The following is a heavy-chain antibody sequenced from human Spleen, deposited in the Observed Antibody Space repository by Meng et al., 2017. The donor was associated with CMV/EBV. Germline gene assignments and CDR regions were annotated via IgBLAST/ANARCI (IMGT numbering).Heavy chain of an antibody. D-gene: IGHD4-11*01. V-gene: IGHV3-9*01. CDR1: GFTFSTYW. CDR3: ARDTGATVTNWFLRESHYYYYYGMDV. J-gene: IGHJ6*02. Sequence: SLKISCAASGFTFSTYWMHWVRQAPGKGLEWVSGISWNSGSIGYADSVKGRFTIYSDNDKKSLYLQMNSLRAEDTAVYYCARDTGATVTNWFLRESHYYYYYGMDVWGQGTTVTVSS. CDR2: ISWNSGSI.